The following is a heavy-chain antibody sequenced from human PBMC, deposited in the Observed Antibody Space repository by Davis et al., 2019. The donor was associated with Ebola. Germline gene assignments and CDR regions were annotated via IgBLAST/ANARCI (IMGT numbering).Heavy chain of an antibody. CDR1: GGSFSSYY. J-gene: IGHJ2*01. D-gene: IGHD5-18*01. Sequence: MPSETLSLTCAVYGGSFSSYYWSWIRQPPGKGLEWIGYIYYSGSTNYNPSLKSRVTISVDTSKNQFSLKLSSVTAADTAVYYCARDDSYGHGYFDLWGRGTLVTVSS. V-gene: IGHV4-59*01. CDR2: IYYSGST. CDR3: ARDDSYGHGYFDL.